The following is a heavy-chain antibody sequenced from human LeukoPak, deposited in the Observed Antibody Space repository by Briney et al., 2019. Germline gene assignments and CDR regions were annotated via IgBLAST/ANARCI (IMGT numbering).Heavy chain of an antibody. V-gene: IGHV4-4*07. J-gene: IGHJ4*02. CDR3: ARDRTWFGTDY. CDR2: IYTSGST. CDR1: GGSISNYY. D-gene: IGHD3-10*01. Sequence: SETLSLTCTVSGGSISNYYWSWIRQPAGKGLEWIGRIYTSGSTNYNPSLKSRVTMSVDTSKNQFSLKLNSVTAADTAVYYCARDRTWFGTDYWGQGTLVTVSS.